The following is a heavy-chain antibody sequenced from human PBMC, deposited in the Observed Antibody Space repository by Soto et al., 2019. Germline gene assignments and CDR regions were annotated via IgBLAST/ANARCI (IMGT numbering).Heavy chain of an antibody. CDR2: ITPIFGRA. D-gene: IGHD3-9*01. Sequence: SGKVSCKASGGSFSNYAISWVRQAPGQGLEWMGGITPIFGRANYAQKFQGRVTITADESTSTAYMELSSLRSEDTAIYYCARGWSYDILTGFSYWGQGTLVTVSS. CDR3: ARGWSYDILTGFSY. CDR1: GGSFSNYA. V-gene: IGHV1-69*13. J-gene: IGHJ4*02.